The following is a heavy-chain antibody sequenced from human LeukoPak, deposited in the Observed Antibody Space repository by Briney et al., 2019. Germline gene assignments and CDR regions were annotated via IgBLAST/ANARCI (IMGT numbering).Heavy chain of an antibody. CDR2: INHSGST. CDR1: GGSFSGYY. J-gene: IGHJ6*02. CDR3: ARTLWFGELLDPLRGHYCMDV. V-gene: IGHV4-34*01. Sequence: SETLSLTCAVYGGSFSGYYWTWIRQPPGKGLEWIGEINHSGSTNNNPSLKSRVTVSVDTSKNQLSLKLSSVTAADTAVYYCARTLWFGELLDPLRGHYCMDVWGQGTTVTVSS. D-gene: IGHD3-10*01.